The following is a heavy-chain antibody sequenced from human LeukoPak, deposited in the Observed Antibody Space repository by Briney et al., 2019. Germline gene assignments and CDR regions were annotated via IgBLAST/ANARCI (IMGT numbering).Heavy chain of an antibody. CDR3: AREESDWSSLGYYYHYMDV. V-gene: IGHV4-61*02. J-gene: IGHJ6*03. CDR2: IYSSGYT. CDR1: GGSINSGTYY. D-gene: IGHD3-9*01. Sequence: SETLSRTCTVSGGSINSGTYYWTWIRQPAGKGLEWIGRIYSSGYTNYKPSLKSRLTISVDASKDPFSRKLGSVTAADTAMYYCAREESDWSSLGYYYHYMDVWGKGTTVTISS.